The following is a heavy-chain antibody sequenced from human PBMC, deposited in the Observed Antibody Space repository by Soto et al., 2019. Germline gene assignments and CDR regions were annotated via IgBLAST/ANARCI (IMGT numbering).Heavy chain of an antibody. Sequence: QVQLVQSGAEVKKPGSSVKVSCKASGGTFSSYTISWVRQAPGQGLEWMGRIIPILGIANYAQKFQGRVTMTADKSTSTAYMELSSLRSEDTAVYYCARDVGDCSSTSCYPGYNWFDPWGQGTLVTVSS. CDR2: IIPILGIA. CDR1: GGTFSSYT. D-gene: IGHD2-2*01. J-gene: IGHJ5*02. V-gene: IGHV1-69*08. CDR3: ARDVGDCSSTSCYPGYNWFDP.